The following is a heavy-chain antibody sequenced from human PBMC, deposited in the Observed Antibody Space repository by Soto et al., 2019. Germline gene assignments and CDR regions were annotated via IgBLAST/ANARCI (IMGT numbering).Heavy chain of an antibody. CDR1: GFTFSSYT. V-gene: IGHV3-21*01. CDR2: ISSSGTYI. J-gene: IGHJ4*02. Sequence: PGGSLRLSCAASGFTFSSYTMNWVRQAPGKGLEWVSSISSSGTYIYYADSVKGRFTISRDNAKNSLYLQMNSLRVEDTAFYYCARDPSRHYYDPGTSSLTHYWGQGTLVTVSS. D-gene: IGHD3-10*01. CDR3: ARDPSRHYYDPGTSSLTHY.